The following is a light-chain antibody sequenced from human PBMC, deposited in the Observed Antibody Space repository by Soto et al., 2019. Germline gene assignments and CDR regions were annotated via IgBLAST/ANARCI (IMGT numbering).Light chain of an antibody. J-gene: IGKJ1*01. Sequence: DTQMTQSTSTLSASVGDRLTITCRASQSISSWLAWYQQKPGKAPKLLIYKASSLESGVPSRFSGSGSGTEFTLTISSLQSDDSATYYCQQYNSYSWTFGQGTKVDIK. CDR1: QSISSW. CDR3: QQYNSYSWT. V-gene: IGKV1-5*03. CDR2: KAS.